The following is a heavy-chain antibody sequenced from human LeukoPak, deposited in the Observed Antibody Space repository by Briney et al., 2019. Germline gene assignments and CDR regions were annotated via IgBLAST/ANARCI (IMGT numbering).Heavy chain of an antibody. CDR3: ARDGGYCSSTSCYYGIDY. D-gene: IGHD2-2*01. CDR2: ISSSSSYI. CDR1: GFTFSSYS. J-gene: IGHJ4*02. V-gene: IGHV3-21*01. Sequence: PGGSLRLSCAASGFTFSSYSMNWVRQAPGKGLEWVSSISSSSSYIYYADSVKGRFTISRDNAKNSLYLQMNSLRAEDTAVYYCARDGGYCSSTSCYYGIDYWGQGTLVTVSS.